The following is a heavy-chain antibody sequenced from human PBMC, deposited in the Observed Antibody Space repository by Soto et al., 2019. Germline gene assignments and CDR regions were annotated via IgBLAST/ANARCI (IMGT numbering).Heavy chain of an antibody. CDR2: AYYRSQWYY. V-gene: IGHV6-1*01. CDR3: TKQKGDSRTYHGLDV. Sequence: PSQTLSLTCAISGDSVSSNSAAWNWIRQSPSRGLEWLGRAYYRSQWYYDSAVSVKSRIAVIPDTSKNQFSLQLHSVTPDDTAVYYCTKQKGDSRTYHGLDVWGQGTTVTVSS. CDR1: GDSVSSNSAA. J-gene: IGHJ6*02. D-gene: IGHD2-21*02.